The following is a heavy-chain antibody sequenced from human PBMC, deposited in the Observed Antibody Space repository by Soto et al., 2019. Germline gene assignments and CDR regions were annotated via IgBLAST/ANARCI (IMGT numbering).Heavy chain of an antibody. J-gene: IGHJ4*02. V-gene: IGHV4-39*01. CDR3: ARQRTTVVTQAYFDH. CDR2: IYYSGRT. CDR1: GESISSSSYY. D-gene: IGHD2-21*02. Sequence: SETLSLTCIVSGESISSSSYYWGWIRQRPGKGLEWIGSIYYSGRTYYNPSFKSRVTISIDTSKNQFSLKLSSVTATDTAVYYCARQRTTVVTQAYFDHWGQGALVTVSS.